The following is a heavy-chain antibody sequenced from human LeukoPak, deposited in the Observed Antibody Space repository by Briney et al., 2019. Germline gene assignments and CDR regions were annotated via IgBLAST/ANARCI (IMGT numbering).Heavy chain of an antibody. V-gene: IGHV4-34*01. CDR3: ASVPAYYDILTGYSLDY. Sequence: SETLSLTCAVYGGSFSGYYWSWIRQPPGKGLEWIGEINHSGSTNYNPSLKSRVTISVDTSKNQFSLKLSSVTAADTAVYYCASVPAYYDILTGYSLDYWGQGTQVTVSS. J-gene: IGHJ4*02. D-gene: IGHD3-9*01. CDR2: INHSGST. CDR1: GGSFSGYY.